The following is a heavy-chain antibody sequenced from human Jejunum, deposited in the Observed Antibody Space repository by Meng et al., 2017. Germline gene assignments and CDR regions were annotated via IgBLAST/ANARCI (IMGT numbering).Heavy chain of an antibody. CDR1: GGSISSSSTY. J-gene: IGHJ4*02. V-gene: IGHV4-39*07. CDR3: VRERSDGNPGEY. D-gene: IGHD5-18*01. CDR2: FVFGGQT. Sequence: SETLSLTCSVSGGSISSSSTYWGWFRQPPGKGLEWIGSFVFGGQTFYNPSLRGRVTISVDASKNQFSLKFDSVTVADTAVYFCVRERSDGNPGEYWGQGTLVTVSS.